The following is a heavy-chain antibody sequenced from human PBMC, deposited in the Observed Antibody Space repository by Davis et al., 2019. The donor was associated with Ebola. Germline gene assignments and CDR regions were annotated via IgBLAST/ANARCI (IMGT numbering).Heavy chain of an antibody. CDR3: ARERPVDIAANPFYYYYYYMDV. CDR1: GGSFSGYY. Sequence: SETLSLTCAVYGGSFSGYYWSWIRQAPGKGLEWIGEINHSGSTNYNPSLKSRVTISVDTSKNQFSLKLSSVTAADTAVYYCARERPVDIAANPFYYYYYYMDVWGKGTTVTVSS. CDR2: INHSGST. V-gene: IGHV4-34*01. J-gene: IGHJ6*03. D-gene: IGHD5-12*01.